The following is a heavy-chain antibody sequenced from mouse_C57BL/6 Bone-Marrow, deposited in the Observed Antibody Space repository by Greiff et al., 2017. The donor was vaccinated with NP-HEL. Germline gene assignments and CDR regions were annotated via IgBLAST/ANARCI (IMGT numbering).Heavy chain of an antibody. V-gene: IGHV1-15*01. CDR3: TRSTTVVAPDY. Sequence: LQESGAELVRPGASVTLSCKASGYTFTDYEMHWVKQTPVHGLEWIGAIDPETGGTAYNQKFKGKAILTADNSSSTTYMELRSLTSEDSAVYYCTRSTTVVAPDYWGQGTTLTVSS. J-gene: IGHJ2*01. CDR1: GYTFTDYE. CDR2: IDPETGGT. D-gene: IGHD1-1*01.